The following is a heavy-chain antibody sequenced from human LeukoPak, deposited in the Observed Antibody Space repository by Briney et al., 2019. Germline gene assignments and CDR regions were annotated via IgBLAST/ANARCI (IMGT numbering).Heavy chain of an antibody. CDR2: ISGSGGST. D-gene: IGHD3-9*01. Sequence: GGSLRLSCAVSGFTFSSYGMSWVRQAPGKGLEWVSAISGSGGSTYYADSVKGRFTISRDNSKNTLYLQMNSLRAEDTAVYYCAKGPREGYDISYYYYYYMDVWGKGTTVTISS. CDR1: GFTFSSYG. CDR3: AKGPREGYDISYYYYYYMDV. J-gene: IGHJ6*03. V-gene: IGHV3-23*01.